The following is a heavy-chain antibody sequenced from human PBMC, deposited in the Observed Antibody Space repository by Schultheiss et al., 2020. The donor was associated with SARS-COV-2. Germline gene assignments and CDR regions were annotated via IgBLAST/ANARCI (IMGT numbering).Heavy chain of an antibody. CDR3: ARGITMIEGPYGMDV. J-gene: IGHJ6*02. D-gene: IGHD3-22*01. V-gene: IGHV4-4*02. Sequence: SETLSLTCAVSGGSISSSNWWSWVRQHPGKGLEWIGYIYYSGSTNYNPSLKSRVTISVDTSKNQFSLKLSSVTAADTAVYYCARGITMIEGPYGMDVWGQGTTVTVSS. CDR2: IYYSGST. CDR1: GGSISSSNW.